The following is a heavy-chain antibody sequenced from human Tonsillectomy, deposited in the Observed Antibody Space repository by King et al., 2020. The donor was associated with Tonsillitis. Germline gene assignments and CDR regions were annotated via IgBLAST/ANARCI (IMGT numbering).Heavy chain of an antibody. Sequence: QLQESGPGLVKSSETLSLTCTVSGDSISSYYWSWIRQPPGKGLEWIGYIHYSGSTNYNPSLKSRVTISVDTSKNQFSLKLSSVTAADTAVYYCASHSGGNRDVFDIWGQGTVVTVSS. J-gene: IGHJ3*02. CDR2: IHYSGST. CDR1: GDSISSYY. CDR3: ASHSGGNRDVFDI. D-gene: IGHD3-10*01. V-gene: IGHV4-59*08.